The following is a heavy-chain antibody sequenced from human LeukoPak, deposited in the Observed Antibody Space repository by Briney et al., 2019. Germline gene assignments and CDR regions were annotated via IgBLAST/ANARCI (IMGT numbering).Heavy chain of an antibody. Sequence: SETLSLTCTVSGGSISSSSYYWGWIRQPPGKGLEWIGSIYYSGSTYYNPSLKSRVTISVDTSKNQFSLKLSSVTAADTAVYYCARGDYDSWSGPTRHYYFDYWGQGTLVTVSS. D-gene: IGHD3-3*01. CDR1: GGSISSSSYY. CDR3: ARGDYDSWSGPTRHYYFDY. CDR2: IYYSGST. V-gene: IGHV4-39*07. J-gene: IGHJ4*02.